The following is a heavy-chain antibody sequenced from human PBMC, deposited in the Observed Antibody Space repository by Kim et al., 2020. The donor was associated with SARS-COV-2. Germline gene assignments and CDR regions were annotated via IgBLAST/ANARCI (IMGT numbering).Heavy chain of an antibody. J-gene: IGHJ4*02. CDR2: ISWNSGSI. D-gene: IGHD3-3*01. V-gene: IGHV3-9*01. CDR1: GFTFGDYA. Sequence: GGSLRLSCAASGFTFGDYAMHWVRQAPGKGLEWVCGISWNSGSIGYAYSVKGRFTIASDNAKNSLYLQMNSLRAEDTALYYCAIDIKHRFLEWLSIGAFDYWGQGTMVTVSS. CDR3: AIDIKHRFLEWLSIGAFDY.